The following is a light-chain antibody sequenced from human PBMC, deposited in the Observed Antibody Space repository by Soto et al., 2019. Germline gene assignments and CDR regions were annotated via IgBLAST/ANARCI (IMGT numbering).Light chain of an antibody. CDR3: QLYGTSPP. V-gene: IGKV3-20*01. CDR2: ASV. Sequence: IVLTQSPAILALSPVDRATLSCMASQSDGSNFVAWYQHKPGQAPRLLIYASVQRATGIPDRFSGSASGTDFTLTINRLEPEDFAVYYCQLYGTSPPFGQGTRLEIK. J-gene: IGKJ5*01. CDR1: QSDGSNF.